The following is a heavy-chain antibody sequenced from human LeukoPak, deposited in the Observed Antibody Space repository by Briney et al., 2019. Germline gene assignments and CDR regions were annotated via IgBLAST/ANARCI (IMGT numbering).Heavy chain of an antibody. D-gene: IGHD6-13*01. V-gene: IGHV4-59*08. CDR3: ARQNPAASGQGLDY. Sequence: SETLSLTCTVSVGSISGCYWSWIRQPPGRGLEWIGYLHYSGTTNYNPSLNSRVTFSVDTSKNQFSLELPSVTAADTAVYYCARQNPAASGQGLDYWGQGTLVTVSS. CDR2: LHYSGTT. CDR1: VGSISGCY. J-gene: IGHJ4*02.